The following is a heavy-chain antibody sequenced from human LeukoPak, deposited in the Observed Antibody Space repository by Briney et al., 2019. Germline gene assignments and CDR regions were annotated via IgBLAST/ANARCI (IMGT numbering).Heavy chain of an antibody. Sequence: ASVTLSFTASGYTFTIYGISRVRQAPGQGLEWMGWISAYNGNTNYAQKLQGRVTMTTDTSTSKAYMELRSLRSDDTAVYYCARVAAVAGDNWFDPWGQGTLVTGSS. CDR1: GYTFTIYG. CDR2: ISAYNGNT. CDR3: ARVAAVAGDNWFDP. V-gene: IGHV1-18*01. D-gene: IGHD6-19*01. J-gene: IGHJ5*02.